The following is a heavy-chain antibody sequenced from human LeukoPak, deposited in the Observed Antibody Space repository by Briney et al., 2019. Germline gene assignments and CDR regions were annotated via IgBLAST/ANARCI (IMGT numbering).Heavy chain of an antibody. Sequence: PSETLSLTCTVSGGSISSYYWSWIRQPPGKGLEWIGYIYYSGSTNYNPSLKSRVTISVDTSKNQFSLKLSSVTAADTAVYYCARDPVGATTNYYYYMDVWGKGTTVTVSS. J-gene: IGHJ6*03. V-gene: IGHV4-59*12. D-gene: IGHD1-26*01. CDR3: ARDPVGATTNYYYYMDV. CDR2: IYYSGST. CDR1: GGSISSYY.